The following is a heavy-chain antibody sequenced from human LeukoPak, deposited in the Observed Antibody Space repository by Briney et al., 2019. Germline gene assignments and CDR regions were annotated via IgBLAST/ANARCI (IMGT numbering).Heavy chain of an antibody. V-gene: IGHV1-46*01. D-gene: IGHD5-12*01. CDR2: INPNGRST. CDR3: ARDQDIVATIGSSSDY. CDR1: GYTFTTYY. J-gene: IGHJ4*02. Sequence: ASVKVSCKAFGYTFTTYYIHWVRQAPGQGLEWMGMINPNGRSTNYAQKFQGRVTMTRDMSTTTVYMELSRLRSDDTAVYYCARDQDIVATIGSSSDYWGQGTLVTVSS.